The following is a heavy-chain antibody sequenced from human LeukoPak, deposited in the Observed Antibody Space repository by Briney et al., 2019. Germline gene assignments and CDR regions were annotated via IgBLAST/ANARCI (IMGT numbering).Heavy chain of an antibody. V-gene: IGHV3-20*01. Sequence: GGSLRLSCAASGFTFDDYGMSWVRQAPGKGLEWVSGINWNGGSTGYADSVKGRFTISRDNAKNSLYLQMNSLRAEDTALYHCARGRRGKSYYDILTGYQGGAFDIWGQGTMVTVSS. CDR1: GFTFDDYG. D-gene: IGHD3-9*01. J-gene: IGHJ3*02. CDR3: ARGRRGKSYYDILTGYQGGAFDI. CDR2: INWNGGST.